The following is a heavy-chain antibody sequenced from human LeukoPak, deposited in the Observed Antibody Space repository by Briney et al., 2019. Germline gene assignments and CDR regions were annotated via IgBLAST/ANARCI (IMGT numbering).Heavy chain of an antibody. D-gene: IGHD2-21*01. J-gene: IGHJ4*02. CDR2: VSKSSDCI. CDR1: GFLFSSFD. V-gene: IGHV3-21*01. Sequence: KTGGSLRLSCAASGFLFSSFDMNWVRQAPGRGLQWVSSVSKSSDCIYYADSVKGRFTISRDNAKNSLYLQMNSLRAEDTAVYYCAKFTRSSGDCLWGQGILVTVSS. CDR3: AKFTRSSGDCL.